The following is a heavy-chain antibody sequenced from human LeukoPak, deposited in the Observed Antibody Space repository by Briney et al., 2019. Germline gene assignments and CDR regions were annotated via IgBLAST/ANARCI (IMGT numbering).Heavy chain of an antibody. CDR3: ARARQLVRGVRSVRFDP. CDR1: GYTFTSYY. V-gene: IGHV1-46*01. J-gene: IGHJ5*02. D-gene: IGHD6-13*01. CDR2: INPSGGST. Sequence: ASVKVSCKASGYTFTSYYMHWVRQAPGQGLEWMGIINPSGGSTNYAQKFQGRVTMTRDMSTSTVYMELSSLRSEDTAVYYCARARQLVRGVRSVRFDPWGQGTLVTVSS.